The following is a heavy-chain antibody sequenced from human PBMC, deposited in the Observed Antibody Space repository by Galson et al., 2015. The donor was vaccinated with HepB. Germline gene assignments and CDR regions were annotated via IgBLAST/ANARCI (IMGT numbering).Heavy chain of an antibody. Sequence: SLRLSCAASGFTFSSYSMNWVRQAPGKGLEWVSSISSSSSYIYYADSVKGRSTISRDNAKNSLYLQMNSLRAEDTAVYYCAREQGITMVRGGINHAFDIWGQGTMVTVSS. CDR2: ISSSSSYI. J-gene: IGHJ3*02. CDR3: AREQGITMVRGGINHAFDI. V-gene: IGHV3-21*01. CDR1: GFTFSSYS. D-gene: IGHD3-10*01.